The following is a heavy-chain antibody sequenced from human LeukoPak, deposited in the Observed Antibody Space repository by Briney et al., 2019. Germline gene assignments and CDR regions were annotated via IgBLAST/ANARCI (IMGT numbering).Heavy chain of an antibody. CDR3: ARDGDSVDYYYYGMDV. CDR2: INAGNGNT. CDR1: GYTFTSYA. J-gene: IGHJ6*02. Sequence: GASVKVSCKASGYTFTSYAMHWVRQAPGQRLEWMGWINAGNGNTKYSQKFQGRVTITRDTSASTAYMELSSLRSEDTAVYYCARDGDSVDYYYYGMDVWGQGTTVTVSS. V-gene: IGHV1-3*01. D-gene: IGHD4-17*01.